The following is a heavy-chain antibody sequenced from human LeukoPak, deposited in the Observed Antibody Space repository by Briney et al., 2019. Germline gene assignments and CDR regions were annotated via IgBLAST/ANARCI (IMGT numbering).Heavy chain of an antibody. D-gene: IGHD5-12*01. Sequence: GGSLTLSCAVSGFTLSSYEMNWVRQAPGKGLEWVSHISSSGSSIYYADSVMGRFTISRDNAKNSLYLQMNSLRAEDTAVYYCARGGYERSLANWGQGTLVTVSS. CDR1: GFTLSSYE. J-gene: IGHJ4*02. V-gene: IGHV3-48*03. CDR2: ISSSGSSI. CDR3: ARGGYERSLAN.